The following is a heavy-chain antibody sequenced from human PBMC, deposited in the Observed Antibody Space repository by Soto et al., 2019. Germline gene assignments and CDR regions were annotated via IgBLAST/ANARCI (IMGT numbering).Heavy chain of an antibody. CDR3: ARPQNLYDYGGSSEYYFDY. CDR2: IYPGDSDT. V-gene: IGHV5-51*01. D-gene: IGHD4-17*01. J-gene: IGHJ4*02. CDR1: GYSFTSYW. Sequence: HGESLKISCKGSGYSFTSYWIGWVRQMPGKGLEWMGIIYPGDSDTRYSPSFQGQVTISADKSISTAYLQWSSLKASDTAMYYCARPQNLYDYGGSSEYYFDYWGQGTLVTVSS.